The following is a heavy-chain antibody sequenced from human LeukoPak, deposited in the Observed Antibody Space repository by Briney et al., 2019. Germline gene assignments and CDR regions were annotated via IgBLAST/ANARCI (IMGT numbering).Heavy chain of an antibody. J-gene: IGHJ4*02. D-gene: IGHD1-7*01. CDR1: GFTFSNHW. CDR2: IKQDGSEK. CDR3: ARDQGNYGEFDY. V-gene: IGHV3-7*01. Sequence: GGSLRLSCAASGFTFSNHWMTWVRQAPGKGLEWVANIKQDGSEKYYVDSVKGRFTISRDNAKNSLYLQMNSLRAEDTAVYYCARDQGNYGEFDYWGQGTLVTVSS.